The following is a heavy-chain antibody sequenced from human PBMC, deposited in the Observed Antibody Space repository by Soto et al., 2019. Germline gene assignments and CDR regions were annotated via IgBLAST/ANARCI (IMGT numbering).Heavy chain of an antibody. V-gene: IGHV4-59*02. D-gene: IGHD5-18*01. CDR2: IFYSGST. J-gene: IGHJ5*02. CDR3: AKDSGYNYGYFRWFDP. CDR1: CASVSIYY. Sequence: SDTLFLTSTLSCASVSIYYWISLRQPPGRGLEWIGHIFYSGSTNYNPALKSRVTISVDTSKSQFSLKLSSVTAADTAVYYCAKDSGYNYGYFRWFDPWGQGTLVTVSS.